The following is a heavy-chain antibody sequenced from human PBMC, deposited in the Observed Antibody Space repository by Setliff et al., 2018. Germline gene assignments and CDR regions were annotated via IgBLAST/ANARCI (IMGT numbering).Heavy chain of an antibody. CDR1: GGSISSGDYY. J-gene: IGHJ4*02. CDR2: IYSSGST. D-gene: IGHD4-17*01. Sequence: PSETLSLTCTVSGGSISSGDYYWSWIRQPPGKGLEWIGYIYSSGSTYYNPSLKSRVSISVDTSKNQFSLKVSSVTAADTAVYYCAGGRRYDYGWDFDYWGQGTLVTVSS. CDR3: AGGRRYDYGWDFDY. V-gene: IGHV4-30-4*08.